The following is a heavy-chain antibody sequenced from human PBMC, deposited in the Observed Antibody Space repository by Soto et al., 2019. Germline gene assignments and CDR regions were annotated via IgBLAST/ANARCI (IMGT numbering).Heavy chain of an antibody. J-gene: IGHJ4*02. D-gene: IGHD3-22*01. V-gene: IGHV1-69*13. CDR1: GGTFSSYA. CDR3: ARAYYYDSSGFAPFDY. CDR2: IIPIFGTA. Sequence: RASVKVSCKASGGTFSSYAISWVRQAPGQGLEWMGGIIPIFGTANYAQKFQGRVTITADESTSTAYMELSSLRSEDTAVYYCARAYYYDSSGFAPFDYWGQGTLVTVSS.